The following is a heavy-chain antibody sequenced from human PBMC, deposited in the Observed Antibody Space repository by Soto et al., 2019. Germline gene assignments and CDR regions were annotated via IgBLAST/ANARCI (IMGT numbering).Heavy chain of an antibody. J-gene: IGHJ4*02. D-gene: IGHD6-19*01. V-gene: IGHV3-33*01. Sequence: PGGSLRLSCEASGFTFSSLSMRWVRQAPGKGLDWVALIWNDGSNKYYSDSVKGRFTISRDNSKNTLYLQMNSLRAEDTALYYCARDMGYSSGHGFDYWGQGTLVTVSS. CDR2: IWNDGSNK. CDR3: ARDMGYSSGHGFDY. CDR1: GFTFSSLS.